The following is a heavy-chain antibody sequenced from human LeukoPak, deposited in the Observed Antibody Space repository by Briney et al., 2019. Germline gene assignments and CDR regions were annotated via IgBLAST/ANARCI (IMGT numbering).Heavy chain of an antibody. V-gene: IGHV4-59*08. CDR1: GGSISTFY. D-gene: IGHD1-1*01. CDR2: VYYSGST. J-gene: IGHJ4*02. Sequence: SETLSLTCNVSGGSISTFYWTWIRQPPGKGLEWIGCVYYSGSTKYNPSLESRVTISVDASKNQFSLKLSSVTAADTAVYYCARRVATTGRYYFDYWGPGALVTVSS. CDR3: ARRVATTGRYYFDY.